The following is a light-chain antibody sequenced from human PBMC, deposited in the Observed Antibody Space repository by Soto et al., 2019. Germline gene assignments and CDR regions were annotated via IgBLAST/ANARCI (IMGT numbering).Light chain of an antibody. CDR3: QKYNSAPQT. V-gene: IGKV1-27*01. J-gene: IGKJ1*01. CDR2: AAS. CDR1: QGTPNS. Sequence: DMRITQSPSARSASVGDMITMPFLASQGTPNSSDSYQQRPGKVPKVLIYAASTSQPGVPSRFSGRRSETDFTLTISSLQPEDVATYYCQKYNSAPQTFGQGTKVDLK.